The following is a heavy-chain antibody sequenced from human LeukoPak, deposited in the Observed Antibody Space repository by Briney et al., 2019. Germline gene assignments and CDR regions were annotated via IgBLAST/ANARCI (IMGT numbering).Heavy chain of an antibody. J-gene: IGHJ4*02. CDR1: GYTFTSYD. Sequence: ASVKVSCKASGYTFTSYDINWVRQATGQGLEWMGWMNPNSGNTGYAQKFQGRVTKTRNTSISTAYMELSSLRSEDTAVYYCARGYGGSYTGRWGRAKAYYFDYWGQGTLVTVSS. D-gene: IGHD1-26*01. CDR2: MNPNSGNT. CDR3: ARGYGGSYTGRWGRAKAYYFDY. V-gene: IGHV1-8*01.